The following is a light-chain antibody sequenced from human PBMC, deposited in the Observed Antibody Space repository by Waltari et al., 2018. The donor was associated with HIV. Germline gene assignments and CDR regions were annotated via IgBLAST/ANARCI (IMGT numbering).Light chain of an antibody. V-gene: IGKV3-20*01. J-gene: IGKJ1*01. Sequence: EIALTQSPGTLSLSPGERATLSCRASQTISSTYLAWYQQQPGQAPRLLIYGASSRATGIPDRFSGSGSGTDFTLTISSLEPEDCAVYYCHQYIGSPRTFGQGTKVELK. CDR2: GAS. CDR3: HQYIGSPRT. CDR1: QTISSTY.